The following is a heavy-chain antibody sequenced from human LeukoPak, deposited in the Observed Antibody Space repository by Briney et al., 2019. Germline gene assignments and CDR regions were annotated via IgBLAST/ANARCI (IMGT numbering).Heavy chain of an antibody. D-gene: IGHD2-2*02. J-gene: IGHJ4*02. CDR3: AKDSAAAINPRLYFDY. V-gene: IGHV3-23*01. Sequence: PGGSLRLSCAASGFTFSSYAMSWVRQAPGKGLEWVSAISGSGGSTYYADSVKGRFTISRDNSKNTLYLQMNSLRAEDTAVYYCAKDSAAAINPRLYFDYWGQGTLVTVSS. CDR2: ISGSGGST. CDR1: GFTFSSYA.